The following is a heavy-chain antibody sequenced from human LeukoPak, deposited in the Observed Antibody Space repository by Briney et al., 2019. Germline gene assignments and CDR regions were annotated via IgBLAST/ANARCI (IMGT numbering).Heavy chain of an antibody. Sequence: GGSLRLSCAASGFTFSSYWMSWVRQAPGKGLEWVANIKQDGSEKYYVDSVKGRFTISRDNAKNSLYLQMNSLRAEDTAVYYCARGLSSAPWGTGFYYFDYWGQGTLVTVSS. D-gene: IGHD3-16*01. CDR1: GFTFSSYW. CDR3: ARGLSSAPWGTGFYYFDY. V-gene: IGHV3-7*01. J-gene: IGHJ4*02. CDR2: IKQDGSEK.